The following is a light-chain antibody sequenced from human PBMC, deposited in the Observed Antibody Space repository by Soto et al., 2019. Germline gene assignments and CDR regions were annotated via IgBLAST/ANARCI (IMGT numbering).Light chain of an antibody. Sequence: SVLTQPASVSGSPGQSITVSCTGTSSDVGLYDYVSWFQQHPGKSPKLIIYEVSHRPSGVSSRFSGSKSGNAASLTISGLQAEDEADYYCSSFTTSHTYIFGTGTKVTVL. CDR3: SSFTTSHTYI. V-gene: IGLV2-14*01. CDR1: SSDVGLYDY. CDR2: EVS. J-gene: IGLJ1*01.